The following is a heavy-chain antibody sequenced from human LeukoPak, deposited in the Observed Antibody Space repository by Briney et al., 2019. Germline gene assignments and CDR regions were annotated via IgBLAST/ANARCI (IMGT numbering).Heavy chain of an antibody. V-gene: IGHV4-59*01. CDR2: IYYSGST. D-gene: IGHD6-13*01. J-gene: IGHJ4*02. CDR3: ARVTAAGPWY. Sequence: SETLSLTCTVSGGSISSYYWSWIRQPPGKGLEWTGYIYYSGSTNYNPSLKSRVTISVDTSKNQFSLKLSSVTAADTAVYYCARVTAAGPWYWGQGTLVTVSS. CDR1: GGSISSYY.